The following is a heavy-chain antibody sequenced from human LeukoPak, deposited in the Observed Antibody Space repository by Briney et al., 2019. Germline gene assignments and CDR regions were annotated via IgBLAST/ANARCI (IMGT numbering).Heavy chain of an antibody. Sequence: SVKVSCKASGGTFSSYAIAWVRQAPGQGLEWMGRITVMSGTANYAQKFQDRVTITTDESTRTSYMEVSSLRSEDTAVYFCATERRGYSFGYDSWGQGTLVTVSP. J-gene: IGHJ5*01. CDR1: GGTFSSYA. V-gene: IGHV1-69*05. CDR2: ITVMSGTA. CDR3: ATERRGYSFGYDS. D-gene: IGHD5-12*01.